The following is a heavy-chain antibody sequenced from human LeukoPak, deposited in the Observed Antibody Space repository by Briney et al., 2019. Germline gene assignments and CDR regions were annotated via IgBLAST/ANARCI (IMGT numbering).Heavy chain of an antibody. V-gene: IGHV1-46*01. D-gene: IGHD3-22*01. J-gene: IGHJ5*02. CDR1: GYTFTSYY. Sequence: GASVKVSCKASGYTFTSYYMHWVRQAPGQGLEWMGIINPSGGSTSYAQKFQGRVTMTRDTSKNQFSLKLSSVTAADTAVYYCARPTGGAYYYDSSGYQNWFDPWGQGTLVTVSS. CDR3: ARPTGGAYYYDSSGYQNWFDP. CDR2: INPSGGST.